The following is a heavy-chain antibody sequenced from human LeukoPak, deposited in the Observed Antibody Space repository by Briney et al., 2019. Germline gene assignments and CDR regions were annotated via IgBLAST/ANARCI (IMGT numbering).Heavy chain of an antibody. J-gene: IGHJ3*02. CDR2: INPNSGGT. CDR3: ARERVQQLVRKAFDI. CDR1: GYTFTGYY. V-gene: IGHV1-2*02. Sequence: ASAKVSCKASGYTFTGYYMHWVRQAPGQGLEWMGWINPNSGGTNYAQKFQGRVTMTRDTSISTAYMELSRLRSDDTAVYYCARERVQQLVRKAFDIWGQGTMVTVSS. D-gene: IGHD6-13*01.